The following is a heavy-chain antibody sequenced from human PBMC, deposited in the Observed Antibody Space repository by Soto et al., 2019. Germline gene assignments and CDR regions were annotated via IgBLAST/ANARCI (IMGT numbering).Heavy chain of an antibody. CDR1: GFTFSSFH. CDR2: ISRNGNYI. Sequence: GGSLRLSCAASGFTFSSFHMNWVRQAPGEGLEWVSSISRNGNYIYYADSVKGRFTISRDNAENSLYLQMNSLRAEDTAVYYCARVFGVSSRPRGYYYYYMDVWGKGTTVTVSS. J-gene: IGHJ6*03. D-gene: IGHD3-3*01. CDR3: ARVFGVSSRPRGYYYYYMDV. V-gene: IGHV3-21*01.